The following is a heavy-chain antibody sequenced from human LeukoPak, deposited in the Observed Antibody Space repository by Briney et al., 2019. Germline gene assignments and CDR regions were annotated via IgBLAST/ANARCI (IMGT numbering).Heavy chain of an antibody. CDR1: GGSFSGYY. J-gene: IGHJ4*02. V-gene: IGHV4-34*01. Sequence: SETLSLTCAVYGGSFSGYYWSWIRQPPGKGLEWIGEINHSGSTNYNSSLKSRVTISVDTSKNQFSLKLSSVTAADTAVYYCARGLGIAAAENWGQGTLVTVSS. CDR3: ARGLGIAAAEN. CDR2: INHSGST. D-gene: IGHD6-13*01.